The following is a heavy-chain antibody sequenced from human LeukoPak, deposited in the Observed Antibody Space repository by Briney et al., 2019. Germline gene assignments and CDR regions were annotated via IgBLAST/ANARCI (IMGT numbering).Heavy chain of an antibody. CDR3: AARTVTTGYYYMDV. V-gene: IGHV4-4*07. CDR2: IYGNGIT. D-gene: IGHD4-17*01. J-gene: IGHJ6*03. CDR1: GGSIISYY. Sequence: PSETLSLTCTVSGGSIISYYWSWIRQSAGQGLEWIGRIYGNGITDYNASLKSRVTMSVDTSKNQFSLKLSSVTAADTAVYYCAARTVTTGYYYMDVWGKGTTVTVSS.